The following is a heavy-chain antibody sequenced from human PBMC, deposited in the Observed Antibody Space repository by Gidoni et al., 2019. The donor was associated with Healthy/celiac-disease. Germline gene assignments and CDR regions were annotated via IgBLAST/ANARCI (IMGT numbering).Heavy chain of an antibody. V-gene: IGHV4-34*01. D-gene: IGHD3-10*01. CDR1: GGSFSGYY. CDR2: INHSGST. CDR3: ARGRSRGPFDY. Sequence: QVQLQQWGAGLLKPSETLSLTCAVYGGSFSGYYWSWIRQPPGKGLEWIGEINHSGSTNYNPSLKSRVTISVDTSKNQFSLKLSSVTAADTAVYYCARGRSRGPFDYWGQGTLVTVSS. J-gene: IGHJ4*02.